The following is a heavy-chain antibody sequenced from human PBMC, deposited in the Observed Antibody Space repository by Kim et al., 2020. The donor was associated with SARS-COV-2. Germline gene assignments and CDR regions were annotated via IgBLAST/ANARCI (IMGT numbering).Heavy chain of an antibody. D-gene: IGHD1-26*01. V-gene: IGHV3-15*01. CDR3: TTDGMVARVNY. J-gene: IGHJ4*02. CDR2: T. Sequence: TDYAAPVKGRFTISRDDSKNTLYLQMNSLKTEDTAVYYCTTDGMVARVNYWGQGTLVTVSS.